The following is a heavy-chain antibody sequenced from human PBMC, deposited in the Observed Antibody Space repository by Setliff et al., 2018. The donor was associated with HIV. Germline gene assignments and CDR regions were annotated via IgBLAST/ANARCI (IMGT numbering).Heavy chain of an antibody. CDR3: ARDLGGIVVAAFDY. CDR1: GFTFNDYY. J-gene: IGHJ4*02. V-gene: IGHV3-11*04. CDR2: IGGSGGTDI. D-gene: IGHD6-19*01. Sequence: GGSLRLSCAVSGFTFNDYYMSWIRQAPGKGLEYISYIGGSGGTDIKYADSVKGRFTISRDTAKNSLYLQMNSLRDEDTAVYYCARDLGGIVVAAFDYWGQGTLVTVSS.